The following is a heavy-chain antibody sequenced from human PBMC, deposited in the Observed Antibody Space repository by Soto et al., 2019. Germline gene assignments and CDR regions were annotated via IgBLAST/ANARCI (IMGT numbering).Heavy chain of an antibody. CDR2: INHSGST. D-gene: IGHD3-3*01. CDR1: GGSFSGYY. J-gene: IGHJ5*02. CDR3: ARSLVVLRFLRNWFDP. V-gene: IGHV4-34*01. Sequence: SETLSLTCAVYGGSFSGYYWSWIRQPPGKGLEWIGEINHSGSTNYNPSLKSRVTISVDTSKNQFSLKLSSVTAADTAVYYCARSLVVLRFLRNWFDPWGQGTLVTVSS.